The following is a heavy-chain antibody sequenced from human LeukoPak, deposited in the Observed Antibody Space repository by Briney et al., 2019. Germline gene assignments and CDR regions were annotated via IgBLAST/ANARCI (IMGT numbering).Heavy chain of an antibody. V-gene: IGHV4-59*01. CDR3: AREFSD. J-gene: IGHJ4*02. CDR1: GGSSSAYY. Sequence: PSETLSLTCTVSGGSSSAYYYTWIRQPPGKGLEWIGLIYNSGSTNYNPSLKSRVIISADTSKNQFSLKLTSVTAADTAVYYCAREFSDWGEGPLLTVSS. CDR2: IYNSGST. D-gene: IGHD6-19*01.